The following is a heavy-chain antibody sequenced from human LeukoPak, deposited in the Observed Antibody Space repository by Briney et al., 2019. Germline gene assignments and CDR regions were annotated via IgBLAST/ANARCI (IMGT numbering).Heavy chain of an antibody. CDR3: ARVFRYFLGNDAFDI. D-gene: IGHD3-9*01. Sequence: SSETLSLTCTVSGGSISSYYWSWIRQPPGKGLEWIGYIYYSGSTNYNPSLKSRVTISVDTSKNQFSLKLSSVTAADTAVYYCARVFRYFLGNDAFDIWGQGTMVTVSS. CDR2: IYYSGST. J-gene: IGHJ3*02. V-gene: IGHV4-59*01. CDR1: GGSISSYY.